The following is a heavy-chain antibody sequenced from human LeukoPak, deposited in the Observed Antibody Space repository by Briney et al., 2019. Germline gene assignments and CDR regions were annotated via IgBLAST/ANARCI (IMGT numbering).Heavy chain of an antibody. CDR1: GFTFSSSS. CDR2: ISSSSSYI. D-gene: IGHD2-15*01. CDR3: ATVVVVAATHDAFDI. V-gene: IGHV3-21*01. Sequence: PGRSLRLSCAASGFTFSSSSMNWVRQAPGKGLEWVSSISSSSSYIYYADSVKGRFTISRDNAKNSLYLQMNSLRAEDTAVYYWATVVVVAATHDAFDIWGQGTMVTVSS. J-gene: IGHJ3*02.